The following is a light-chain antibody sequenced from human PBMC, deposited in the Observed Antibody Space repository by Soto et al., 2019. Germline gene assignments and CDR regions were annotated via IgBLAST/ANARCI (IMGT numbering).Light chain of an antibody. CDR2: GNS. CDR3: QYYDSSRSGWV. J-gene: IGLJ3*02. Sequence: QSVLTQPPSVSGAPGQRVTISCTGSSSNIGAGYDVHWYQQLPGTAPKLLIYGNSNRPSGVPDRFSGSKSGTSASLAITGLQAEDAADYYCQYYDSSRSGWVFGGGTKVTVL. CDR1: SSNIGAGYD. V-gene: IGLV1-40*01.